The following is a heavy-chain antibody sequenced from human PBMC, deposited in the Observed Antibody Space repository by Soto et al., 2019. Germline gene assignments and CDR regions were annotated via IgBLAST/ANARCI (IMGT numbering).Heavy chain of an antibody. J-gene: IGHJ6*02. CDR2: IIPIFGTA. CDR1: GGTFSSYA. CDR3: ARIYCSSTSCYTESGYYYYGMDV. Sequence: SVKVSCKASGGTFSSYAISWVRQAPGQGLEWMGGIIPIFGTANYAQKFQGRVTITADESTSTAYMELSSLRSEDTAVYYCARIYCSSTSCYTESGYYYYGMDVWGQGTTVTVSS. V-gene: IGHV1-69*13. D-gene: IGHD2-2*02.